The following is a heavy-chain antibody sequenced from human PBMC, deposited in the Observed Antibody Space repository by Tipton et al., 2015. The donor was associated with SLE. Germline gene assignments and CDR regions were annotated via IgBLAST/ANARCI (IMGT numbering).Heavy chain of an antibody. D-gene: IGHD3-16*01. CDR1: GFTFSSYG. CDR3: AKDWGISGLLQH. CDR2: IWHDGSNK. J-gene: IGHJ1*01. Sequence: SLRLSCAASGFTFSSYGMHWVRQAPGKGLEWVAVIWHDGSNKYCADSVKGRFTISRDNSKNTLYLQMNSLRAEDTAVYYCAKDWGISGLLQHWGQGTLVTVSS. V-gene: IGHV3-33*06.